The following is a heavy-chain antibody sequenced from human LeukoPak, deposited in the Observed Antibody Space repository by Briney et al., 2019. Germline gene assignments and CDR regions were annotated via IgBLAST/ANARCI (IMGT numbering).Heavy chain of an antibody. V-gene: IGHV3-30-3*01. CDR1: GFTFSSYA. J-gene: IGHJ4*02. CDR3: AKDSHCSSTSCYMWGPYYFDY. D-gene: IGHD2-2*02. Sequence: GGSLRLSCAASGFTFSSYAMHWVRQAPGKGLEWVAVISYDGSNKYYADSVKGRFTISRDNSKNTLYLQMNSLRAEDTAVYYCAKDSHCSSTSCYMWGPYYFDYWGQGTLVTVSS. CDR2: ISYDGSNK.